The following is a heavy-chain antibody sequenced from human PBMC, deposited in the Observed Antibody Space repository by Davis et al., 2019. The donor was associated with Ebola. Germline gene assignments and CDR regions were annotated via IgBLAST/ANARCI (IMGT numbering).Heavy chain of an antibody. J-gene: IGHJ6*02. V-gene: IGHV1-2*02. CDR3: AREGEEYYYDSSGTMDV. CDR1: GYTFTSYA. D-gene: IGHD3-22*01. CDR2: INPNSGGT. Sequence: ASVKVSCKASGYTFTSYAMHWVRQAPGQGLEWMGWINPNSGGTNYAQKFQGRVTMTRDTSISTAYMELSRLRSDDTAVYYCAREGEEYYYDSSGTMDVWGQGTTVTVSS.